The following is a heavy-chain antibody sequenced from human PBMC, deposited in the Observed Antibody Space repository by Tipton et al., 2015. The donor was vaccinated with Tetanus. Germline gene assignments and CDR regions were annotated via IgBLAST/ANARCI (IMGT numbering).Heavy chain of an antibody. CDR2: IDPNSGGT. CDR1: GYTFTGYY. CDR3: ARDRGDYIYYGMDV. D-gene: IGHD3-22*01. V-gene: IGHV1-2*02. J-gene: IGHJ6*02. Sequence: QLVQSGAEVEKPGASVKVSCKASGYTFTGYYIYWVRQAPGQGLEWMGWIDPNSGGTVYAQKFQGRVTMTRETSISTAYMELRSLGSDDTAVYYCARDRGDYIYYGMDVWGPGSTVSVS.